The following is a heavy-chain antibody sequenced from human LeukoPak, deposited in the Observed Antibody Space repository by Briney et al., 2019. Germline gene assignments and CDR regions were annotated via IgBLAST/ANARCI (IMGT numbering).Heavy chain of an antibody. CDR3: ARNSYYDNSGEGAFDI. CDR2: IHNSGSS. Sequence: SETLSLTCTVSGGSIRSYDWSWIRQSPGRGLEWIGNIHNSGSSNYNPSFKSRVTLSLDTSKNQISLKLSSVTAADTAVYYCARNSYYDNSGEGAFDIWGQGTMVTVSS. J-gene: IGHJ3*02. V-gene: IGHV4-59*01. D-gene: IGHD3-22*01. CDR1: GGSIRSYD.